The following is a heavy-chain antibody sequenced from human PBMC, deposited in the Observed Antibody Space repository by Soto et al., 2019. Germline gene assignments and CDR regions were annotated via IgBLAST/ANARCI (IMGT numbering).Heavy chain of an antibody. J-gene: IGHJ4*02. CDR1: GGTFSSYA. D-gene: IGHD5-18*01. V-gene: IGHV1-69*12. Sequence: QVQLVQSGAEVKKPGSSVKVSCKASGGTFSSYAISWVRQAPGQGLEWMGGIIPIFGTANYAQKFQGRVKITAHDTTSTAYKEPSSQSTEDTAVYYCARAVSWGYSYGYHFDYWAQGTLVTVSS. CDR3: ARAVSWGYSYGYHFDY. CDR2: IIPIFGTA.